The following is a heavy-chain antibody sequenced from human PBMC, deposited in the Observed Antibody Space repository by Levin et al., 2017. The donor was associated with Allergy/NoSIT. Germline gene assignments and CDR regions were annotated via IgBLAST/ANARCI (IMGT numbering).Heavy chain of an antibody. CDR2: ITGSGGRT. D-gene: IGHD6-13*01. CDR3: AKLQAADGIYPFDY. V-gene: IGHV3-23*01. CDR1: GFTFSNYA. J-gene: IGHJ4*02. Sequence: GGSLRLSCAASGFTFSNYAMGWVRQAPGKGLEWVSGITGSGGRTYYAGSVKGLFTISRDNSRNTLHLQMNSLRAEDTAVYYCAKLQAADGIYPFDYWGQGTLVTVSS.